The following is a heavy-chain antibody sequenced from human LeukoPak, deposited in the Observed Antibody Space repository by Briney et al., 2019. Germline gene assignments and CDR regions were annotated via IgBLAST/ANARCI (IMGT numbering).Heavy chain of an antibody. CDR3: ARASGGWDLDY. J-gene: IGHJ4*01. V-gene: IGHV3-21*01. D-gene: IGHD1-26*01. Sequence: GGSLRLSCAASGFTFNVFHMNWVRQAPGKGLEWISSITSSGTYITYTDSIQGRFTISRDNAKNSLYLQMNSLRVDDTALYYCARASGGWDLDYWGHGTLVTVSS. CDR2: ITSSGTYI. CDR1: GFTFNVFH.